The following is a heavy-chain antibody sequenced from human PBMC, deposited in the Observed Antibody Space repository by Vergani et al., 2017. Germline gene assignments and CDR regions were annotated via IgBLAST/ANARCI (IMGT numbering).Heavy chain of an antibody. CDR3: ASPVGTVTRFDAFDI. V-gene: IGHV5-51*01. J-gene: IGHJ3*02. Sequence: EVQLVQSGAEVKKPGESLKISCKGSGYSFTSYWIGWVRQMPGKGLEWMGSIYPGDSDTRYSPSFQGQVTISADKSISTAYLQWSSLKASATAMYSCASPVGTVTRFDAFDIWGQGTMVTVSS. CDR2: IYPGDSDT. D-gene: IGHD4-17*01. CDR1: GYSFTSYW.